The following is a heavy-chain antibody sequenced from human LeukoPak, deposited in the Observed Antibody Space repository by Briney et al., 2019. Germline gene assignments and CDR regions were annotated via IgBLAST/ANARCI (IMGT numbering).Heavy chain of an antibody. J-gene: IGHJ4*02. Sequence: PSETLSLTCAVCGGSFSGYYWSWIRQPPGKGLEWIGEINHSGSTNYNPSLKSRVTISVDTSKNQFSLKLSSVTAADTAVYYCARAGPSVITGTLDYWGQGTLVTVSS. V-gene: IGHV4-34*01. CDR3: ARAGPSVITGTLDY. CDR2: INHSGST. CDR1: GGSFSGYY. D-gene: IGHD1-20*01.